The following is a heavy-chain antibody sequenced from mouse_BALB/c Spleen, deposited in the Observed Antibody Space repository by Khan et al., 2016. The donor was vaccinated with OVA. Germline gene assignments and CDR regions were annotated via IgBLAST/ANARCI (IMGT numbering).Heavy chain of an antibody. D-gene: IGHD3-2*02. V-gene: IGHV1-76*01. CDR3: TREEALYYFDY. Sequence: QVQLKQSGAELVRPGASVKLSCKTSGYIFTSYWIHWVKQRSGQGLEWIARIYPGTNNTYYNENLKDRATLTADKSSSTAYMQLSSLKSEDSTVYFCTREEALYYFDYWGQGTTLTVSS. J-gene: IGHJ2*01. CDR2: IYPGTNNT. CDR1: GYIFTSYW.